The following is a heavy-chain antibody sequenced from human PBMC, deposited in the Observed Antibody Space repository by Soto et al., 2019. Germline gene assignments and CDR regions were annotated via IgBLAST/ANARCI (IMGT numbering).Heavy chain of an antibody. D-gene: IGHD5-18*01. J-gene: IGHJ5*02. Sequence: SGTVSLSCTVSGACVSTGAYYCGWFRQRPGRGLEWIGYVYESGYTYYNMSLKSRLTISLERSNNQFSLGLTSVTAADTAVYYCVSALRHTAMVSPWFDHSGQGTLV. CDR1: GACVSTGAYY. CDR3: VSALRHTAMVSPWFDH. V-gene: IGHV4-31*03. CDR2: VYESGYT.